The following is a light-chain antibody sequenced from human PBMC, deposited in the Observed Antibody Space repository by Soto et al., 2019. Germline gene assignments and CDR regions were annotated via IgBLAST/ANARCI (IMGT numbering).Light chain of an antibody. CDR2: KAS. J-gene: IGKJ3*01. CDR1: QSISSW. V-gene: IGKV1-5*03. CDR3: QQYNSYPFT. Sequence: DIQMTQSPSTLSASVGDRVTITCRASQSISSWLAWYQQKPGKAPKLLLYKASSLESGVPSRFSGSGSGTEFTLTLSSLQPDDFATYYCQQYNSYPFTFVPGTKVDL.